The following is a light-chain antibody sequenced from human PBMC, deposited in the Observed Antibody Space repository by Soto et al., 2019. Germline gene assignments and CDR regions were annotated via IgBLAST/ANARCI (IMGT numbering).Light chain of an antibody. CDR3: QHYNSYSEA. CDR2: EAS. Sequence: DIQMTQSPSTLSGSVGDRVTITCRASQTISSWLAWYQQKPGKAPKLLIYEASTLTSGVPSRFSGSGSGTEFTLTISSLQPDDFATYYCQHYNSYSEAFGQGTKV. V-gene: IGKV1-5*03. CDR1: QTISSW. J-gene: IGKJ1*01.